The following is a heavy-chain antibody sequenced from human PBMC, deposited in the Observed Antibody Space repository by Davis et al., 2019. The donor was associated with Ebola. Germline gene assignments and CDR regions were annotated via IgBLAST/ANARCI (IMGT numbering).Heavy chain of an antibody. CDR2: FDPEDGET. Sequence: ASVKVSCKVSGYTLTELSMHWVRQAPGKGLEWMGGFDPEDGETIYAQKFQGRVTMTEDTSTDTAYMELSSLRSEDTAVYYCATRRITGTTGNYYYMDIWGKGTTVTVSS. J-gene: IGHJ6*03. CDR1: GYTLTELS. CDR3: ATRRITGTTGNYYYMDI. V-gene: IGHV1-24*01. D-gene: IGHD1/OR15-1a*01.